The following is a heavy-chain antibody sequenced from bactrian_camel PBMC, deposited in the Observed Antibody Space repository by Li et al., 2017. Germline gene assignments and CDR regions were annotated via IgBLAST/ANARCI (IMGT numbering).Heavy chain of an antibody. CDR1: GYVFSSHC. Sequence: HVQLVESGGGSVPVGGSLRLSCVSSVGYVFSSHCMGWFLQAPGKEREGVAQITIGSGRTDYADSVKGRFTISRDNAKNTLYLQLNSLKTEDTAMYYCTKRISVYGGNWRQNYWGQGTQVTVS. CDR2: ITIGSGRT. D-gene: IGHD6*01. J-gene: IGHJ4*01. V-gene: IGHV3S1*01. CDR3: TKRISVYGGNWRQNY.